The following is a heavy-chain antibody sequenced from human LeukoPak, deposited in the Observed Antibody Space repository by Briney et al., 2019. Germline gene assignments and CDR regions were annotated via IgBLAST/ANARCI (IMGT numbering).Heavy chain of an antibody. CDR2: IFGSGGSP. CDR3: GKTTVGYSSGQKPAWPVDY. D-gene: IGHD5-18*01. CDR1: GFTFGSHA. Sequence: GGSLRLSCEASGFTFGSHAMYWVRQAPGKGLEWVAGIFGSGGSPHYADLVKGRFTIYRDNSRNTVYLQINSLRAEDTAVYYCGKTTVGYSSGQKPAWPVDYWGQGTLVTVSS. J-gene: IGHJ4*02. V-gene: IGHV3-23*01.